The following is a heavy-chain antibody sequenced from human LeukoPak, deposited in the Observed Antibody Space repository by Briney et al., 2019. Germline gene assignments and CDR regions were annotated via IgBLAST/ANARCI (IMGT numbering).Heavy chain of an antibody. CDR2: ISSSGSTI. J-gene: IGHJ5*02. D-gene: IGHD2-2*01. CDR1: GFTFSDYY. Sequence: PGGSLRLSCAASGFTFSDYYMSWIRQAPGKGLEWVSYISSSGSTIYYADSVKGRFTISRDNAKNSLYLQMNGLRAEDTAVYYCASSEVVPDWFDPWGQGTLVTVSS. V-gene: IGHV3-11*01. CDR3: ASSEVVPDWFDP.